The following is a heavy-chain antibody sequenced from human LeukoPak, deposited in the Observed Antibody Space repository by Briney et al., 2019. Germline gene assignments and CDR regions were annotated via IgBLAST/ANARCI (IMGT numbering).Heavy chain of an antibody. J-gene: IGHJ4*02. D-gene: IGHD2-2*01. V-gene: IGHV3-23*01. Sequence: PGGSLRLSCAASGFTFSSYAMSWVRQAPGKGLEWVSAISGSGGSTYYADSVKGRFTISRDNSKNTLYLQMNSLRAEDTAVYYCARGGIVVPAGYDYWGQGTLVTVSS. CDR1: GFTFSSYA. CDR3: ARGGIVVPAGYDY. CDR2: ISGSGGST.